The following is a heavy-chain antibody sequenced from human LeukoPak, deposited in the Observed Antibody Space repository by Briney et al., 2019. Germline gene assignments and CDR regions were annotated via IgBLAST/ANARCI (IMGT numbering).Heavy chain of an antibody. V-gene: IGHV3-21*01. Sequence: PGGSLRLSCAASGFTFSSYSMNWVRQAPGKGLEWVSSISSSSSYIYYADSVKGRFTISRDNTRSSLFLQMYSLRAEDTAVYFCAREDGYCSGGNCCSYFDSWGQGTLVTVSS. J-gene: IGHJ4*02. D-gene: IGHD2-15*01. CDR1: GFTFSSYS. CDR2: ISSSSSYI. CDR3: AREDGYCSGGNCCSYFDS.